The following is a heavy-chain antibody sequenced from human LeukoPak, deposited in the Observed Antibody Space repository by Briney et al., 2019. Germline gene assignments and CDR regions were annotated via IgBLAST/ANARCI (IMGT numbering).Heavy chain of an antibody. D-gene: IGHD3-10*01. CDR3: AKLGKTENHYGSGRFSYYYYMDV. CDR1: GITFSSYG. CDR2: ISSTGGTT. J-gene: IGHJ6*03. Sequence: GGSLRLSCAASGITFSSYGMSWVRQAPGKGLEWVSSISSTGGTTYYADSVKGRFTISRDNSKNTLYLQMNSLRAEDTAVYYCAKLGKTENHYGSGRFSYYYYMDVWGKGTTVTISS. V-gene: IGHV3-23*01.